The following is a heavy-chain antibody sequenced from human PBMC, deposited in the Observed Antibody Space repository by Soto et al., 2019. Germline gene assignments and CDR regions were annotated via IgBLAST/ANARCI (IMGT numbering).Heavy chain of an antibody. Sequence: QVQLVQSGTEVKKTGASVKVSCKAFGYSFTGYHMHWVRQAPGKGLEWMGRINPSDGGTKYAQKLQGRSTMARDTPTSTVYMQLSSLISEDTAIYYCASNSIALFTGLGYWGQGTLVTVSS. CDR1: GYSFTGYH. CDR3: ASNSIALFTGLGY. V-gene: IGHV1-46*01. CDR2: INPSDGGT. D-gene: IGHD3-3*02. J-gene: IGHJ4*02.